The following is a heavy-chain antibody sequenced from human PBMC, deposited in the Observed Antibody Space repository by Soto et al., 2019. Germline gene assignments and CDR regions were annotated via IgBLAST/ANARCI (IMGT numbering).Heavy chain of an antibody. Sequence: PSETLSLTCAVYGGSFSGYYWSWIRQPPGKGLEWIGEINHSGSTNYNPSLKSRVTISVDTSKNQFSLKLSSVTAADTAVYYCARGGAGIAARCLPMQRRSYRSTLVWGKGP. J-gene: IGHJ6*03. D-gene: IGHD6-6*01. CDR2: INHSGST. CDR1: GGSFSGYY. V-gene: IGHV4-34*01. CDR3: ARGGAGIAARCLPMQRRSYRSTLV.